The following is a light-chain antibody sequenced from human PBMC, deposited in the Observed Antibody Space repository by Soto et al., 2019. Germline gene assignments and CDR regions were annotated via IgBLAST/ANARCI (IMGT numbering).Light chain of an antibody. V-gene: IGKV3-15*01. Sequence: ETVITQSPATLPVSPVERATLSCRASQSVSSNLAWYQHKPGQAPRLLIYGASTRATGIPDRFSGSGSGTEFTLTISSLQSEDIAVYWCQQYNNWPPITFGQGTRLEIK. J-gene: IGKJ5*01. CDR2: GAS. CDR3: QQYNNWPPIT. CDR1: QSVSSN.